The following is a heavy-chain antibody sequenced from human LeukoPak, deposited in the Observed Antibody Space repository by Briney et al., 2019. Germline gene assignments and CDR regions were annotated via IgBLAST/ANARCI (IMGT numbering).Heavy chain of an antibody. V-gene: IGHV3-23*01. Sequence: GGSLRLSCAASGFTVSSNYMSWVRQAPGKGLEWVSSISGSGGGTNYADSVKGRFTISRDNSKNTLYLQMNSLRAEDTAVYYCAKNTYGGIWGSIDYWGQGTLVTVSS. CDR2: ISGSGGGT. J-gene: IGHJ4*02. CDR3: AKNTYGGIWGSIDY. CDR1: GFTVSSNY. D-gene: IGHD4-23*01.